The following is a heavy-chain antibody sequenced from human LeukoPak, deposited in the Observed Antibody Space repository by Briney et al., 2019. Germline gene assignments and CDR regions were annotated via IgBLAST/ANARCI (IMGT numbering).Heavy chain of an antibody. V-gene: IGHV1-69*01. CDR3: ARGWDYDSGGRPTAYVY. J-gene: IGHJ4*02. Sequence: SVKVSCKASGGTFSNYAINWVRQAPGPGLEWMGGIIPIFGTANYAQKFQGRVTITADESTSTVYMELNSLKSEDTAVYYCARGWDYDSGGRPTAYVYWGQGTLVTISS. CDR2: IIPIFGTA. D-gene: IGHD3-22*01. CDR1: GGTFSNYA.